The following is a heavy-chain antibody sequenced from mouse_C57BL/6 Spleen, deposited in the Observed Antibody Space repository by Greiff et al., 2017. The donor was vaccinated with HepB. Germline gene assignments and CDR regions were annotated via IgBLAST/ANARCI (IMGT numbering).Heavy chain of an antibody. D-gene: IGHD1-1*01. CDR2: IYPGSGNT. J-gene: IGHJ2*01. CDR3: ARGKIYYGSRDYFDA. CDR1: GYTFTDYY. V-gene: IGHV1-76*01. Sequence: VQLQQSGAELVRPGASVKLSCKASGYTFTDYYINWVKQRPGQGLEWIARIYPGSGNTYYNEKFKGKATLTAEKSSSTAYMQLSSLTSEDSAVYFCARGKIYYGSRDYFDASLQGTTLPVSS.